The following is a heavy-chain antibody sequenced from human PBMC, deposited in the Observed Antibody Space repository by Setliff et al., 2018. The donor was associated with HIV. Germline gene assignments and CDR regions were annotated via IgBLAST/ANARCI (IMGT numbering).Heavy chain of an antibody. D-gene: IGHD7-27*01. CDR1: GGSFNDYY. J-gene: IGHJ3*02. CDR3: ARVTVDWGFGNAFDI. V-gene: IGHV4-34*01. Sequence: SETLSLTCAVYGGSFNDYYWSWIRQPPGKGLEWIGEVNHSGSTSYNPSLESRVSISVDTSKNQFSLKLRSVTAEDTAVYYCARVTVDWGFGNAFDIWGQGTMVTVSS. CDR2: VNHSGST.